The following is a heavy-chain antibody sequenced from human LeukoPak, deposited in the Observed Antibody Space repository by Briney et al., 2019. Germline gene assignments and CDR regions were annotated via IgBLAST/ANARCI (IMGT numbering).Heavy chain of an antibody. J-gene: IGHJ6*03. Sequence: GESLKISCKGSGYSFSSYWIGRVRQMPGKGLGWRGIIYPGDSDTRYSPSFQGQVTISADKSISTAYLQWSSLKASDTAMYYCARHRDSSGRGDYYYYMDVWGKGTTVTVSS. D-gene: IGHD6-19*01. CDR3: ARHRDSSGRGDYYYYMDV. V-gene: IGHV5-51*01. CDR1: GYSFSSYW. CDR2: IYPGDSDT.